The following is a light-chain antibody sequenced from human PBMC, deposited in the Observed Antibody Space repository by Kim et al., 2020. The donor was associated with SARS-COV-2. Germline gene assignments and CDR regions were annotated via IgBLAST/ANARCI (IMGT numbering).Light chain of an antibody. Sequence: SYELTQPPSVSVSPGQTASITCSGDKLGDKYVFWYQQNPGQSPVLVIYQDTKRPSGIPERFSASNSGNTATLTISGTQATDEADYYCQAWDSGTAVVFGGGTKLTVL. J-gene: IGLJ2*01. CDR2: QDT. CDR3: QAWDSGTAVV. CDR1: KLGDKY. V-gene: IGLV3-1*01.